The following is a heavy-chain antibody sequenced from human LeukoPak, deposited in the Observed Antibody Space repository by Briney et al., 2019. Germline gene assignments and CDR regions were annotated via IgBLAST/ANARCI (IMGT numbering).Heavy chain of an antibody. CDR2: IYTSGIT. V-gene: IGHV4-4*07. J-gene: IGHJ4*02. Sequence: PSETLSLTCTVSGGSISSYYWSWIRQPAGKGLEWIGRIYTSGITNYNPSLKSRVTMSVDTSKNQFSLKLTSVTAADTAVYYCARANSYDSSGHYYEFGYWGQGTLVTVSS. D-gene: IGHD3-22*01. CDR1: GGSISSYY. CDR3: ARANSYDSSGHYYEFGY.